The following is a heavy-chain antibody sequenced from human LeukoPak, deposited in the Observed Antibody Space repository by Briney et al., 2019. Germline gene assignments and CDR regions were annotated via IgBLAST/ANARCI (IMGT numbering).Heavy chain of an antibody. J-gene: IGHJ6*02. V-gene: IGHV3-33*01. CDR2: IWYDDTDK. D-gene: IGHD3-10*01. CDR3: ARSGTPYHYSMDV. CDR1: GFTLSSYG. Sequence: GRCLLLVCAASGFTLSSYGMHWFRQAPGKGLEWVTLIWYDDTDKNYADSVKGRFNIPRDNSKNPLYLQLNSLRAEDTAVYYCARSGTPYHYSMDVWGQGATFTASS.